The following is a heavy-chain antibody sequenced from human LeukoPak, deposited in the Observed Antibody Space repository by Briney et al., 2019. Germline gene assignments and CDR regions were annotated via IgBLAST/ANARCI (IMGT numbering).Heavy chain of an antibody. Sequence: GGSLRLSCAASGFSSSNYWMTWIRQAPGKGLEWVATIKGDGSDKRYVDSVKGRFTISRDDVKNSLYLQLNNLRAEDTAIYYCARARWGYPFDVWGQGTRVTVSS. CDR1: GFSSSNYW. CDR2: IKGDGSDK. CDR3: ARARWGYPFDV. V-gene: IGHV3-7*03. J-gene: IGHJ3*01. D-gene: IGHD5-18*01.